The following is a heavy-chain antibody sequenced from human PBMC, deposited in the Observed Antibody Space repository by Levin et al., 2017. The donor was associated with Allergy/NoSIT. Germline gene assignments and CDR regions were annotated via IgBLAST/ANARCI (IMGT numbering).Heavy chain of an antibody. CDR2: IKQDGSEK. CDR1: GFTFSRYW. J-gene: IGHJ3*02. D-gene: IGHD2-15*01. CDR3: ARELGSCSGGSCYRGAFDI. Sequence: PGGSLRLSCAASGFTFSRYWMTWVRQAPGKGLEWVANIKQDGSEKYYVDSVKGRFTISRDNAKNSLYLQMNSLRAADTAVYYCARELGSCSGGSCYRGAFDIWGQGTMVTVSS. V-gene: IGHV3-7*01.